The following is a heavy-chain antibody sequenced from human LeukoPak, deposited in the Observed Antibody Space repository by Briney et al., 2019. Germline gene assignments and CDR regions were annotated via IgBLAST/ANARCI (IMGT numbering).Heavy chain of an antibody. V-gene: IGHV4-4*07. CDR3: ARSTPNDDY. CDR1: GGSISTYH. CDR2: FHVTGST. D-gene: IGHD1-1*01. J-gene: IGHJ4*02. Sequence: ASETLSLTCTVSGGSISTYHWSWIRQPAGKGLEWIGRFHVTGSTNYNPSLKSRVTMSIDTSKNQFSLKLSSVTAADTAVYYCARSTPNDDYWGQGTLVTVSS.